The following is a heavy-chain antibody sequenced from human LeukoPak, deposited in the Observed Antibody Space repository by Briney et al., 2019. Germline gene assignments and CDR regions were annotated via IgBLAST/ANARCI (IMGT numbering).Heavy chain of an antibody. D-gene: IGHD3-10*01. CDR3: ARVARSIGLGDY. CDR2: INPSGGST. J-gene: IGHJ4*02. V-gene: IGHV1-46*01. CDR1: GYTFTSYY. Sequence: ASVKVSCKASGYTFTSYYMHWVRQAPGQGLEWMGIINPSGGSTSYAQEFQGRVTMTRDTSTSTVYMELSSLRSEDTAVYYCARVARSIGLGDYWGQGTLVTVSS.